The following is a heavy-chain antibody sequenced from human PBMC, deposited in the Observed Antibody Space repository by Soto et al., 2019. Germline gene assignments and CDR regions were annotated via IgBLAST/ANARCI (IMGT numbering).Heavy chain of an antibody. CDR1: GFTFSTYS. CDR2: ISSSSTI. CDR3: AKPYDFWSGYYTGLYYYGMDV. Sequence: GGSLRLSCAASGFTFSTYSMNWVRQAPGKGLEWVSYISSSSTIFYTDSVKGRFTVSRDNAKNSLYLQMNSLRAEDTAVYYCAKPYDFWSGYYTGLYYYGMDVWGQGTTVTVSS. V-gene: IGHV3-48*01. D-gene: IGHD3-3*01. J-gene: IGHJ6*02.